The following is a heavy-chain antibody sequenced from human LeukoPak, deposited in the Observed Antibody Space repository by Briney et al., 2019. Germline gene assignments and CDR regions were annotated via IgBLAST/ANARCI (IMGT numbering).Heavy chain of an antibody. J-gene: IGHJ4*02. V-gene: IGHV1-69*13. D-gene: IGHD6-13*01. Sequence: ASVKVSCKPSGGTFNSYAISWVRRAPGQGLEWMGGITAVFRSVNYAQRFQGRVTITADEFMRTVYMELSSLRSEDTAVYYCASAHSSSWYRYWGQGTLVTVSS. CDR2: ITAVFRSV. CDR1: GGTFNSYA. CDR3: ASAHSSSWYRY.